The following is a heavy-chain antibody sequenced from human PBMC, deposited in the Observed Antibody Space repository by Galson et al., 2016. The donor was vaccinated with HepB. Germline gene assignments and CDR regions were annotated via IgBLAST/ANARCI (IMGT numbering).Heavy chain of an antibody. D-gene: IGHD6-13*01. CDR1: GGTFSNYA. Sequence: SVKVSCKASGGTFSNYAFSWVRQAPGQGLEWMGGIIAVFRIGNYAQKFQGRVKITADDSTSTAYMELSSLRSEDTAVYYCAREFPGSARGTHDAFDIWGQGKMVTGSS. CDR2: IIAVFRIG. V-gene: IGHV1-69*13. J-gene: IGHJ3*02. CDR3: AREFPGSARGTHDAFDI.